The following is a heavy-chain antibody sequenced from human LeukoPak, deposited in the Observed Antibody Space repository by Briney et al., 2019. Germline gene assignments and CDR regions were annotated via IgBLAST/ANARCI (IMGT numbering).Heavy chain of an antibody. D-gene: IGHD6-13*01. J-gene: IGHJ5*02. Sequence: GASVKVSCKASGGTFSSYAISWVRQAPGQGLEWMGGIIPIFGTANYAQKFQGRVTITADESTSTAYMELSSLRSEDTAVYYCARERAAAGMFPGLFFSNNWFDPWGQGTLVTVSS. CDR1: GGTFSSYA. CDR2: IIPIFGTA. V-gene: IGHV1-69*13. CDR3: ARERAAAGMFPGLFFSNNWFDP.